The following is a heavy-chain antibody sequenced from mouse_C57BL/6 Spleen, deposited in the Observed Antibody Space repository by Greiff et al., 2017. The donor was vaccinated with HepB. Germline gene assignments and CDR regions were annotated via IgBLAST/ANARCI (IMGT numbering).Heavy chain of an antibody. V-gene: IGHV5-17*01. CDR2: ISSGSSTI. J-gene: IGHJ4*01. CDR1: GFTFSDYG. Sequence: DVMLVESGGGLVKPGGSLKLSCAASGFTFSDYGMHWVRQAPEKGLEWVAYISSGSSTIYYADTVKGRFTISRDNAKNTLFLQMTSLRSEDTAMYYGARSLYDGYYRAMDYWGQGTSVTVSS. CDR3: ARSLYDGYYRAMDY. D-gene: IGHD2-3*01.